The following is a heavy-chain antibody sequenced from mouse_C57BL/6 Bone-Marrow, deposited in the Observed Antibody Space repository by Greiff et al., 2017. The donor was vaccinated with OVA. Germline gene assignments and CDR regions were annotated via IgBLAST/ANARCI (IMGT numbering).Heavy chain of an antibody. D-gene: IGHD2-12*01. Sequence: QVTLKVSGPGILQPSQTLSLTCSFSGFSLTTFGMGVGWIRQPPGKGLKWLVHTWWDDAKYSNPVLKSPLTISKDTSKNQVFLKIAHVDTADTATYCCARIHYSVFMDYWGQGTSVTVSS. CDR3: ARIHYSVFMDY. V-gene: IGHV8-8*01. J-gene: IGHJ4*01. CDR1: GFSLTTFGMG. CDR2: TWWDDAK.